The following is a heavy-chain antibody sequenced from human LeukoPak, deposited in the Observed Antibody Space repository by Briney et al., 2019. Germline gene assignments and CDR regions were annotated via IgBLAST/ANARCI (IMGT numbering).Heavy chain of an antibody. D-gene: IGHD3-3*01. J-gene: IGHJ4*02. CDR1: GFTVSSNY. CDR2: IYSGGST. CDR3: ASVGPSYDFWSGYYRDFDY. V-gene: IGHV3-66*02. Sequence: PGGSLRLSSAASGFTVSSNYMSWVRQAPGKGLEWVSVIYSGGSTYYADSVKGRFTISRDNSKNTLYLQMNSLRAEDTAVYYCASVGPSYDFWSGYYRDFDYWGQGTLVTVSS.